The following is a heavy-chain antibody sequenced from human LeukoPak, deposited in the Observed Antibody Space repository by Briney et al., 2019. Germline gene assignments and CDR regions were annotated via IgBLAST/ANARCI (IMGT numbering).Heavy chain of an antibody. D-gene: IGHD6-19*01. V-gene: IGHV4-34*01. CDR2: INHSGST. CDR1: GGSFSGYY. Sequence: KPSETLSLTCAVYGGSFSGYYWSWIRQPPGKGPEWIGEINHSGSTNYNPSLKSRVTISVDTSKNQFSLKLSSVTAADTAVYYCARRSGYSSGWVDRWGQGTLVTVSS. J-gene: IGHJ5*02. CDR3: ARRSGYSSGWVDR.